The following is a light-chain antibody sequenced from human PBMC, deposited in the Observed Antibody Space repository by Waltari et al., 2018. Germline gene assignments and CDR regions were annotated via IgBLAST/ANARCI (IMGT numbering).Light chain of an antibody. V-gene: IGKV1-39*01. CDR1: QSISSY. Sequence: DIQMTQSPSSLSASLGDSVTITCRASQSISSYLNWYQQKPGVAPKLLIYAASRLRNGVPSRFSGSGSGTDFSLTISSLQPEDFATYYCQQSFSTPLTFGGGTKVEIK. CDR2: AAS. J-gene: IGKJ4*01. CDR3: QQSFSTPLT.